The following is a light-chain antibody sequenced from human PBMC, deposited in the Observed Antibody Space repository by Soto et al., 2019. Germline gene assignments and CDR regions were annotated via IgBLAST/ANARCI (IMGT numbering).Light chain of an antibody. Sequence: EVVMTQSPAILSVSPGERATLSCRASQSVNSDLAWYQQRPGQAPRLLIHGASTRATGIPARFSGSGSGTEFTHTISSLQSEDFAIYYCQQYKYWPRTFGQGTKVDIK. CDR3: QQYKYWPRT. CDR1: QSVNSD. CDR2: GAS. V-gene: IGKV3-15*01. J-gene: IGKJ1*01.